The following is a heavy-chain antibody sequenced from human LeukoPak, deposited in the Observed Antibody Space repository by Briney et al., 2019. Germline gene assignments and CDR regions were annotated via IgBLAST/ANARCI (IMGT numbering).Heavy chain of an antibody. CDR1: GGSISSSSYY. CDR2: IYYSGST. CDR3: ARHQAYYDFWSGYYTGGSFDP. D-gene: IGHD3-3*01. J-gene: IGHJ5*02. V-gene: IGHV4-39*01. Sequence: SETLSLTCTVSGGSISSSSYYWGWIRQPPGKGLEWIGSIYYSGSTYYNPSLKSRVTISVDTSKNQFSLKLSSVTAAATAVYYCARHQAYYDFWSGYYTGGSFDPWGQGTLVTVSS.